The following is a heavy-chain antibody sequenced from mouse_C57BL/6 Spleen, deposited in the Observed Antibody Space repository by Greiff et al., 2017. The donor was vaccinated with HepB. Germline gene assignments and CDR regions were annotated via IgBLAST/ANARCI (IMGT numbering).Heavy chain of an antibody. V-gene: IGHV1-75*01. J-gene: IGHJ1*03. D-gene: IGHD2-4*01. CDR2: IFPGSGST. CDR3: ARRGDYDALYFDV. CDR1: GYTFTDYY. Sequence: VQRVESGPELVKPGASVKISCKASGYTFTDYYINWVKQRPGQGLEWIGWIFPGSGSTYYNEKFKGKATLTVDKSSSTAYMLLSSLTSEDSAVYFCARRGDYDALYFDVWGTGTTVTVSS.